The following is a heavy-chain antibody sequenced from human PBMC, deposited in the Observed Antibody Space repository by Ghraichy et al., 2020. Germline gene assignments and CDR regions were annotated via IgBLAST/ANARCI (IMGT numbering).Heavy chain of an antibody. CDR1: GDSISSSY. CDR3: ARGYYDSSGFSNPFDF. D-gene: IGHD3-22*01. CDR2: IYYTGST. Sequence: SETLSLTCTVSGDSISSSYWSWIRQPPGKALEWIGYIYYTGSTNYNPSLKSRVTMSVDTSRNQFSLKLSSVTAADMAVYYCARGYYDSSGFSNPFDFWGQGTLVTVSS. V-gene: IGHV4-59*01. J-gene: IGHJ4*02.